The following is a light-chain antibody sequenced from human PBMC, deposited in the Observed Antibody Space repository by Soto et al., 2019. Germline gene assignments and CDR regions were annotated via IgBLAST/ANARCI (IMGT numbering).Light chain of an antibody. J-gene: IGKJ4*01. CDR1: QSVSSY. V-gene: IGKV3-11*01. CDR2: DAS. Sequence: EIVLTQSPATLSLSPGERATLSCRASQSVSSYLAWYQQNPGQAPRLLNYDASTTDTGIPARFSGSVSGTDLTLTISSLEPEDFAVYYCQQRSNWPLTFGGGTKVEIK. CDR3: QQRSNWPLT.